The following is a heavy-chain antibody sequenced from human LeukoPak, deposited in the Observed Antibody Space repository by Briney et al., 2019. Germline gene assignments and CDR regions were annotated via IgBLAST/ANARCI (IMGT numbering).Heavy chain of an antibody. CDR2: IKQDGSEK. J-gene: IGHJ4*02. D-gene: IGHD3-10*01. Sequence: GGSLRLSCAASGFTFSSYWMSWVRQAPGKGLEWVAHIKQDGSEKYYVDSVKGRFTISRDNAKNSLYLQMNSLRAEDTDVYYCARDKAYYGSGSYLDYWGQGTLVTVSS. CDR3: ARDKAYYGSGSYLDY. V-gene: IGHV3-7*03. CDR1: GFTFSSYW.